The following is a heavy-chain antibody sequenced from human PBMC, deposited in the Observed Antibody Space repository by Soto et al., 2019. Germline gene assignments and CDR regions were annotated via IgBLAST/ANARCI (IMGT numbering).Heavy chain of an antibody. CDR3: ARSPPSSGWYFDY. V-gene: IGHV4-34*01. J-gene: IGHJ4*02. CDR2: INHSGST. CDR1: GGSFSGYY. Sequence: SETLSLTCAVHGGSFSGYYWSWIRQPPGKGLEWIGEINHSGSTNYNPSLKSRVTISVDTSKNQFSLKLSSVTAADTAVYYCARSPPSSGWYFDYWGQGTLVTVS. D-gene: IGHD6-19*01.